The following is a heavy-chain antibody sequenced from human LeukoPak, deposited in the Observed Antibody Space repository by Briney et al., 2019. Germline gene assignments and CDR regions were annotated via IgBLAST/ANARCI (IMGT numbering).Heavy chain of an antibody. CDR1: GLTFSNAW. J-gene: IGHJ4*02. V-gene: IGHV3-15*07. CDR3: YTGFQKRWELLDRKDY. Sequence: GGSLRLSCAASGLTFSNAWMNWVRQAPGKGLEWVGRMKSKADGGTTNYAAPVKGRFTISRDDSRNTLYLQMNSLKSEDTAVYYCYTGFQKRWELLDRKDYWGQGTLVTVSS. D-gene: IGHD1-26*01. CDR2: MKSKADGGTT.